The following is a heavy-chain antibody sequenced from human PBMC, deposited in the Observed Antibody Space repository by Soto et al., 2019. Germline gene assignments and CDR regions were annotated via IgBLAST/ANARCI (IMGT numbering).Heavy chain of an antibody. J-gene: IGHJ6*02. D-gene: IGHD6-13*01. CDR3: AKGPSRSWTYYYYGMDV. CDR1: GFTFSSYA. CDR2: ISGSGGST. V-gene: IGHV3-23*01. Sequence: GGSLRLSCAASGFTFSSYAMSWVRQAPGKGLEWVSAISGSGGSTYYADSVKGRFTIPRDNSKNTLYLQMNSLRAEDTAVYYCAKGPSRSWTYYYYGMDVWGQGTTVTVSS.